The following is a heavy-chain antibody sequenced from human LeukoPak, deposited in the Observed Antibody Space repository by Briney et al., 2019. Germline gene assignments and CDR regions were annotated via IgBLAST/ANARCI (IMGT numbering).Heavy chain of an antibody. D-gene: IGHD2-8*01. CDR2: ISSNGGST. J-gene: IGHJ4*02. V-gene: IGHV3-64*01. Sequence: GGSLRLSCAASGFTFSSYAMHWVRQAPGKGLEYVSAISSNGGSTYYANSVKGRFTISRDNSKNTLYLQMGSLRAEDMAVYYCARAILYLTYFDYWGQGTLVTVSS. CDR3: ARAILYLTYFDY. CDR1: GFTFSSYA.